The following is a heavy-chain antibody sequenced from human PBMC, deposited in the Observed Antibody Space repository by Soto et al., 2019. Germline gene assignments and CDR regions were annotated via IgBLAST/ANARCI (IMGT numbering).Heavy chain of an antibody. CDR2: IYYSGST. V-gene: IGHV4-59*01. CDR3: ARSYSSGWYVGYFQH. J-gene: IGHJ1*01. D-gene: IGHD6-19*01. Sequence: SGTIDIARTVSGDTISIYYCSWFRQHKGKGLEWIGYIYYSGSTNYNPSLKSRVTISVDTSKNQFSLKLSSVTAADTAVYYCARSYSSGWYVGYFQHWGQGTLVTVSS. CDR1: GDTISIYY.